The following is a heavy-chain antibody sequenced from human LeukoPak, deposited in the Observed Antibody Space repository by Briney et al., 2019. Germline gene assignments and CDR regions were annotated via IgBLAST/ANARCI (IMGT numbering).Heavy chain of an antibody. CDR2: ISPNSGGT. CDR3: ARSMIVVATRAYGMDV. D-gene: IGHD3-22*01. J-gene: IGHJ6*02. V-gene: IGHV1-2*02. CDR1: GYTFTGYY. Sequence: ASVKVSCKASGYTFTGYYMHWVRQAPGQGLEWMGWISPNSGGTNYAQKFQGRVTMTRDTSISTAYMELSRLRSNDTAVYYCARSMIVVATRAYGMDVWGQGTTVTVSS.